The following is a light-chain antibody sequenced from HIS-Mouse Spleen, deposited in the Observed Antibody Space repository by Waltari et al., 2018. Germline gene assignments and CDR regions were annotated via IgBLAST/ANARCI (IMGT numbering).Light chain of an antibody. V-gene: IGLV1-47*01. CDR3: AAWDDSLSGPV. CDR2: RNN. Sequence: QSVLTQPPSASGTPGQRVTIPCSGSISNIGSNYVYWFQQLPGTAPKLHISRNNPRPSGVPDRFSGSKSGTSASLAISGLRSEDEADYYCAAWDDSLSGPVFGGGTKLTVL. J-gene: IGLJ3*02. CDR1: ISNIGSNY.